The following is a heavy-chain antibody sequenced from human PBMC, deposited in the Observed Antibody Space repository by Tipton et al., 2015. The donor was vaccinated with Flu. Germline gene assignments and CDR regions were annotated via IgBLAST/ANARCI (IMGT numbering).Heavy chain of an antibody. D-gene: IGHD6-13*01. CDR1: GFTFSGYS. Sequence: LRLSCAASGFTFSGYSMSWIRQPPGKGLEWIGEMKDSGTANYNPSLKSRVTTSVDTSKNQFSLKLSSVTAADTAVYYCARAFGHSSSTIEYWGQGGRVTVSS. J-gene: IGHJ4*02. CDR3: ARAFGHSSSTIEY. V-gene: IGHV4-34*01. CDR2: MKDSGTA.